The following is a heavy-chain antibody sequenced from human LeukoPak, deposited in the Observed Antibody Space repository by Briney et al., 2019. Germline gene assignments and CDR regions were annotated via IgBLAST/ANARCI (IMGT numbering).Heavy chain of an antibody. CDR2: INPNSGGT. Sequence: ASVKVSCKASGYTFTGYYMHWVRQAPGQGLEWMGWINPNSGGTNYAQKFQGRVTMTRDTSISTAYMELSRLRSDDTAVYYCATPPLGYCSGDSCDTDYWGQGTLVTVSS. D-gene: IGHD2-15*01. CDR1: GYTFTGYY. V-gene: IGHV1-2*02. CDR3: ATPPLGYCSGDSCDTDY. J-gene: IGHJ4*02.